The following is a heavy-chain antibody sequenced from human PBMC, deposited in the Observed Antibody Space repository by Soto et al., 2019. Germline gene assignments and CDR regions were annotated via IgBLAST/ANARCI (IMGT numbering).Heavy chain of an antibody. D-gene: IGHD5-18*01. CDR2: IIPILGIA. CDR3: ARDRCTASPVVWFDP. Sequence: SVKVSCKASGGTFSSYTISWVRQAPGQGLEWMGRIIPILGIANYAQKFQGRVTITADKSTSTAYMELSSLRSEDTAVYYCARDRCTASPVVWFDPWGQGALVTVSS. J-gene: IGHJ5*02. CDR1: GGTFSSYT. V-gene: IGHV1-69*04.